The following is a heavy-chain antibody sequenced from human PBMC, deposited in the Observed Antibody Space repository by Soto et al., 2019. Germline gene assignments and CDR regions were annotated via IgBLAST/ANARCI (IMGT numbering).Heavy chain of an antibody. CDR2: ISAYNGNT. V-gene: IGHV1-18*01. CDR1: GYTFTSYG. Sequence: GASVKVSCKASGYTFTSYGISWVRQSPGQGLEWMGWISAYNGNTNYAQKLQGRVTMTTDTSTSTAYMELRSLRSDDTAVYYCARDESTYGSGSYYPQYNWFDPWGQGTLVTVSS. J-gene: IGHJ5*02. CDR3: ARDESTYGSGSYYPQYNWFDP. D-gene: IGHD3-10*01.